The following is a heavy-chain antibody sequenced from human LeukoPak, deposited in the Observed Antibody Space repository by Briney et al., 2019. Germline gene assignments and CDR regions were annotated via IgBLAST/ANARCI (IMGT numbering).Heavy chain of an antibody. D-gene: IGHD6-19*01. CDR1: GYSISSGYY. Sequence: SETLSLTCAVSGYSISSGYYWGWIRQPPGKGLEWIGSIYHSGSTYYNPSLKSRVTISVDTSKNQFSLKLSSVTAADTAVYYCATEPGIAVAGPGYWGQGTLVTVSS. V-gene: IGHV4-38-2*01. CDR2: IYHSGST. CDR3: ATEPGIAVAGPGY. J-gene: IGHJ4*02.